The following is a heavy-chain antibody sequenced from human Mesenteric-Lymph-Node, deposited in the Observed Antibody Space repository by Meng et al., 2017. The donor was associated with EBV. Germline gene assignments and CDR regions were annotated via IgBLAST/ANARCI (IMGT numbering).Heavy chain of an antibody. CDR3: ARDLGLAVAVYYFNY. CDR1: GVSSSSYY. Sequence: HLELQVSGPGLVKPSEALFLACTVSGVSSSSYYWGWSRQPPGKRLEWIGSLSYSGGTYYKPSLKSRVTMSVATSKNQVSLKLSSVTAADTAVYYCARDLGLAVAVYYFNYWGQGTLVTVSS. D-gene: IGHD6-19*01. CDR2: LSYSGGT. V-gene: IGHV4-39*07. J-gene: IGHJ4*02.